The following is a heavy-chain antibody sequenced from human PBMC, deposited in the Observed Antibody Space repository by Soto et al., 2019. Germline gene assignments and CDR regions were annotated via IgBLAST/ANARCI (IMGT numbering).Heavy chain of an antibody. CDR1: WFSFTRSA. Sequence: SVKVSFKASWFSFTRSAVQWVRQDRGQRLEWIGWIVVGSGNTNYAQKFQERVTITRDMSTSTAYMELSSLRSEDTAVYYCAADLNNWNYGYWGQGTLVTVSS. CDR2: IVVGSGNT. J-gene: IGHJ4*02. CDR3: AADLNNWNYGY. V-gene: IGHV1-58*01. D-gene: IGHD1-7*01.